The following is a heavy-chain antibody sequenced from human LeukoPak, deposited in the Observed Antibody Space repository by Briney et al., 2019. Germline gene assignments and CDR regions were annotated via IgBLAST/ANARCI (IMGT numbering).Heavy chain of an antibody. D-gene: IGHD3-10*01. CDR3: ARDPGRQSEGAFDI. Sequence: QPGGPLRLSCAASGFTFSDYWMSWVRQAPGKGLEWVTNIKQDGTEKYYMESVKGRFTISKDNAKNSLYLQMNSLTAEDTAVYYCARDPGRQSEGAFDIWGQGTKVNGSS. CDR2: IKQDGTEK. CDR1: GFTFSDYW. V-gene: IGHV3-7*01. J-gene: IGHJ3*02.